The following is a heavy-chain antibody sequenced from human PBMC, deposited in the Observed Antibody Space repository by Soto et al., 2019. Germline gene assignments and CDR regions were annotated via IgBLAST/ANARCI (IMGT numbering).Heavy chain of an antibody. CDR3: ARVSLLAVPFDY. J-gene: IGHJ4*02. CDR2: IYHSGST. CDR1: GYSISSGYY. V-gene: IGHV4-38-2*01. Sequence: SETLSLTCAVSGYSISSGYYWGWIRQPPGKGLEWIGSIYHSGSTYYNPSLKSRVTISVDTSKNQFSLKLSSVTAADTAVYYCARVSLLAVPFDYWGQGTLVTVSS. D-gene: IGHD6-19*01.